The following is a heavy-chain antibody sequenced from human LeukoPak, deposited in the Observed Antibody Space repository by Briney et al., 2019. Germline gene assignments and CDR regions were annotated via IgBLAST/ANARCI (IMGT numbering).Heavy chain of an antibody. CDR1: GYTFSSYD. CDR2: MNPNSGNT. V-gene: IGHV1-8*01. J-gene: IGHJ4*02. D-gene: IGHD1-26*01. Sequence: ASVKVSCKASGYTFSSYDINWVRQATGQGLEWMGWMNPNSGNTGYAQKFQGRVTMTRNTSISTAYMELSSLRSEDTAVYYCARFPRATDLFDYGGQGTLVTVSS. CDR3: ARFPRATDLFDY.